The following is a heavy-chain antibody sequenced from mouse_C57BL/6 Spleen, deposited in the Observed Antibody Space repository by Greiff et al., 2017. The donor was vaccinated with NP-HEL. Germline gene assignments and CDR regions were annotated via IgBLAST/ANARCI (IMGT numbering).Heavy chain of an antibody. CDR2: IYPGSGST. CDR3: AREEAGNGFAY. V-gene: IGHV1-55*01. J-gene: IGHJ3*01. Sequence: QVQLKQPGAELVKPGASVQMSCKASGYTFTSYWITWVKQRPGQGLEWIGAIYPGSGSTNYNEKFKSKATLTVDTSSSTAYMQLSSLTSEDSAVYYCAREEAGNGFAYWGQGTLVTVSA. CDR1: GYTFTSYW. D-gene: IGHD4-1*01.